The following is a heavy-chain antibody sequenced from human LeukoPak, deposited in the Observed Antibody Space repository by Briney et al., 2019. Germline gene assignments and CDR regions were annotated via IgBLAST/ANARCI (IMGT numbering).Heavy chain of an antibody. CDR1: GGSFSGYY. J-gene: IGHJ4*02. CDR3: ARGVYDYVWGSYRLYYFDY. V-gene: IGHV4-34*01. D-gene: IGHD3-16*02. Sequence: SETLSLTCAVYGGSFSGYYWSWIRQPPGKGLKWIGEINHSGSTNYNPSLKSRVTISVDTSKNQFSLKLSSVTAADTAVYYCARGVYDYVWGSYRLYYFDYWGQGTLVTVSS. CDR2: INHSGST.